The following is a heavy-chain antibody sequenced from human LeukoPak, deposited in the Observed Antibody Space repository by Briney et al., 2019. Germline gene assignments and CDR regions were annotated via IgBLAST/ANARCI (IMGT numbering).Heavy chain of an antibody. Sequence: GGSLRLSCAASGFTFSSYGTHWVRQAPGKGLEWVAFIRYDGSNKYYADSVKGRFTISRDNSKNTLYLQMNSLRAEDTAVYYCARDSITMVRGPRDWGQGTLVTVSS. J-gene: IGHJ4*02. V-gene: IGHV3-30*02. CDR2: IRYDGSNK. CDR3: ARDSITMVRGPRD. CDR1: GFTFSSYG. D-gene: IGHD3-10*01.